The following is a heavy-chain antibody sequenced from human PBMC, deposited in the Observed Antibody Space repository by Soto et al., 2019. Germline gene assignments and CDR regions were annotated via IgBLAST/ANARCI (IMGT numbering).Heavy chain of an antibody. CDR2: IYHSGST. CDR3: ARANLRGVSYFDY. D-gene: IGHD3-10*01. CDR1: GGSISSGGYS. Sequence: PSETLSLTCAVSGGSISSGGYSWSWIRQPPGKGLEWIGYIYHSGSTYYNPSLKSRVTISVDRSKNQFSLKLSSVTAADTAVYYCARANLRGVSYFDYWGQGTLVTVS. J-gene: IGHJ4*02. V-gene: IGHV4-30-2*01.